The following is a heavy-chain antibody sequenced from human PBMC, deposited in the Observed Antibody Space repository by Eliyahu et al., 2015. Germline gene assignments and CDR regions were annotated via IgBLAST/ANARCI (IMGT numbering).Heavy chain of an antibody. CDR1: GYTFTSXY. J-gene: IGHJ4*02. CDR3: ARIGEGAYFDY. D-gene: IGHD3-10*01. V-gene: IGHV1-46*01. CDR2: XNPSGGST. Sequence: QVQLVQSGAEVKKPGASVKVSCKASGYTFTSXYMHWVRQAPGQGFEWMGIXNPSGGSTDYAQKFQGRVTMTRDTSTSTIYMELSSLRSEDTAVYFCARIGEGAYFDYWGQGTLVTVSS.